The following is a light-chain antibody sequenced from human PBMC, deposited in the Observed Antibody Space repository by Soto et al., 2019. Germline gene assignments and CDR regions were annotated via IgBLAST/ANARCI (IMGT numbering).Light chain of an antibody. CDR1: QSVSSSY. CDR3: QQYGSSPLT. CDR2: GES. J-gene: IGKJ4*01. Sequence: IVLTHCPGTLSLSPGERATLSCSAGQSVSSSYLAWYQQKPGQAPRLLIYGESSRATGIPDRFSGSGSGKDFTLTISRLEPEDFAVYYCQQYGSSPLTFGGGTKVDIK. V-gene: IGKV3-20*01.